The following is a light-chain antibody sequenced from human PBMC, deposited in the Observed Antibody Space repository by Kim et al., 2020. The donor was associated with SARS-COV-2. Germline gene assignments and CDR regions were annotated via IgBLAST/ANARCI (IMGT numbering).Light chain of an antibody. J-gene: IGKJ2*01. CDR1: QSISAW. CDR2: TAS. CDR3: QQYKGYLYT. Sequence: AAVGDRVTITCRASQSISAWLDWYQQKPGKAPKLLIYTASYLQSGVPSRFSGSGTGTEFTLTISSLQPDDCATYYCQQYKGYLYTFGQGTKVEIK. V-gene: IGKV1-5*03.